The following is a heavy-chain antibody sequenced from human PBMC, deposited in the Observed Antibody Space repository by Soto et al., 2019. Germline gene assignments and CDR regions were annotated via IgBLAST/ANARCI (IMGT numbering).Heavy chain of an antibody. CDR2: TYYRSKWYN. D-gene: IGHD5-12*01. J-gene: IGHJ6*02. CDR1: GDSVSSNSAA. CDR3: ARSRKPQKDIVATTYYYYYGMDV. Sequence: SQTLSLTCAISGDSVSSNSAAWNWIRQSPSRGLEWLGRTYYRSKWYNDYAVSVKSRITINPDTSKNQFSLQLNSVTPEDTAVYYCARSRKPQKDIVATTYYYYYGMDVWGQGTTVTVSS. V-gene: IGHV6-1*01.